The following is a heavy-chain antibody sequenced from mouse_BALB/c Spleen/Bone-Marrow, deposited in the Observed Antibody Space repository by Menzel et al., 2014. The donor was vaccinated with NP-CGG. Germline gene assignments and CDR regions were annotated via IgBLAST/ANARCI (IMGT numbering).Heavy chain of an antibody. V-gene: IGHV1S56*01. CDR2: IYPGDGST. J-gene: IGHJ2*01. Sequence: QVQLQQPGPELVKPGASVKMSCKASGYTFTSYFIHWVKQRPGQGLEWIGRIYPGDGSTNYNEKFKGKTTLTADKSSSTAYMLLSSLTSEDSAIYFCARGAPYYFDYWGQGTTLTVSS. CDR3: ARGAPYYFDY. CDR1: GYTFTSYF. D-gene: IGHD3-1*01.